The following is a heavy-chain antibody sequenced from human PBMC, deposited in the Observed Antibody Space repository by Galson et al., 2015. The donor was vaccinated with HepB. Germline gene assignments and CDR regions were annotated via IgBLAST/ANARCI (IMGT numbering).Heavy chain of an antibody. CDR1: GVTFSFYA. Sequence: SVKVSCKASGVTFSFYAFNWVRQAPGQGLEWLGGIIPVLGTTNYAQKFQGRVTFTADESTSTAYMELSGLRSEDTAVYYCASPSTVVTRHFDNWGQGTLVTVSS. CDR3: ASPSTVVTRHFDN. D-gene: IGHD4-23*01. J-gene: IGHJ4*02. V-gene: IGHV1-69*13. CDR2: IIPVLGTT.